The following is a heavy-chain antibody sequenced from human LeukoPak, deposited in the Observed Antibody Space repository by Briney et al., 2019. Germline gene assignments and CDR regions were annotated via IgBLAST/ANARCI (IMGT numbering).Heavy chain of an antibody. D-gene: IGHD4-11*01. CDR2: IYYSGST. CDR1: GGSISSYY. V-gene: IGHV4-59*01. CDR3: ARVLQGGPRSRGHYYFDY. J-gene: IGHJ4*02. Sequence: SETLSLTCTVSGGSISSYYWSWIRQPPGKGLEWIGYIYYSGSTNYNPSLKSRVTISVDTSKNQFSLKLSSVTAADTAVYYCARVLQGGPRSRGHYYFDYWGQGTLVTVSS.